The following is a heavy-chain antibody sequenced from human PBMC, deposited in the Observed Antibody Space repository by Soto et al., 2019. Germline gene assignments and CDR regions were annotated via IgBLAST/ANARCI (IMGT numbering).Heavy chain of an antibody. CDR2: IDNGGGT. D-gene: IGHD3-10*01. J-gene: IGHJ6*02. CDR3: VRQGFGVLHGLVDV. Sequence: SETLSLTCTFSSYSMSSHKWSLIRQPPGKGLEWIGYIDNGGGTSYNPSLRSRVTMSVDTSTLQFTLKLSSVTAADTAVYYCVRQGFGVLHGLVDVWGQGTMVTVSS. V-gene: IGHV4-59*08. CDR1: SYSMSSHK.